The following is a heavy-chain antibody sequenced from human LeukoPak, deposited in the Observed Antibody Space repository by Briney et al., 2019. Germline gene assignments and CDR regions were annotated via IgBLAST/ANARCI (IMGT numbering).Heavy chain of an antibody. V-gene: IGHV1-8*01. Sequence: ASVKVSCKASGYTFTSYDINWVRQATGQGLEWMGWMNPNSGNTGYAQKFQGRVTMTRSTSISTAYMELSSLRSEDTAVYYCARGRLVPAAMVVMGYYYYYYMDVWGKGTTVTVSS. J-gene: IGHJ6*03. CDR2: MNPNSGNT. CDR1: GYTFTSYD. D-gene: IGHD2-2*01. CDR3: ARGRLVPAAMVVMGYYYYYYMDV.